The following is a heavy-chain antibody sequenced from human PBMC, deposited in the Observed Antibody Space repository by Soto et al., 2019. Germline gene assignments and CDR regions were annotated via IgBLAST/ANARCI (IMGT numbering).Heavy chain of an antibody. CDR3: ARGPPYGSGSYFY. V-gene: IGHV4-31*03. J-gene: IGHJ4*02. Sequence: SETLSLTCTVSGASISGFYWSWIRQHPGKGLEWIGYIYYSGSTYYNPSLKSRVTISVDTSKNQFPLKLSSVAAADTAVYYCARGPPYGSGSYFYWGQGTLVTVSS. D-gene: IGHD3-10*01. CDR2: IYYSGST. CDR1: GASISGFY.